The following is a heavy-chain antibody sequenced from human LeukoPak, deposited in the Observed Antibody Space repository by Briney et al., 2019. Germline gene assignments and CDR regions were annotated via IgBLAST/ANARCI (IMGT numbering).Heavy chain of an antibody. CDR3: AREPPLSSSWYVNDY. CDR2: ISAYNGNT. V-gene: IGHV1-18*04. J-gene: IGHJ4*02. CDR1: GYTFTNFY. D-gene: IGHD6-13*01. Sequence: ASVKVSCKASGYTFTNFYMHWVRQAPGQGLEWMGWISAYNGNTNYAQKLQGRVTMTTDTSTSTAYMELRSLRSDDTAVYYCAREPPLSSSWYVNDYWGQGTLVTVSS.